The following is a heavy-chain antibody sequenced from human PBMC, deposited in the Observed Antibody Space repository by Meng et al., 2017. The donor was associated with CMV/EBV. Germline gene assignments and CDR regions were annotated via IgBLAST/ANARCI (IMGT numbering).Heavy chain of an antibody. D-gene: IGHD4-17*01. Sequence: GESLKISCAASGFTFSSYGMHWVRQAPGKGLDWVAFIRYDGSNRYYADSVKGRFTISRDNSKNTLYLQMNSLRPEDTAVYYCAKDAPSYGVSPSYYYHGMDVWGQGTTVTVSS. CDR1: GFTFSSYG. V-gene: IGHV3-30*02. CDR2: IRYDGSNR. J-gene: IGHJ6*02. CDR3: AKDAPSYGVSPSYYYHGMDV.